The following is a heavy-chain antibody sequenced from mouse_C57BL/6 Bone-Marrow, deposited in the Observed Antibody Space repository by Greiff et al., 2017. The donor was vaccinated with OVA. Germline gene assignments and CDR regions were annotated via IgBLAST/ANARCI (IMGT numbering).Heavy chain of an antibody. D-gene: IGHD1-1*01. V-gene: IGHV1-4*01. CDR2: INPSSGYN. J-gene: IGHJ1*03. Sequence: QVQLQQSGAELARPGASVKMSCKASGYTFTSYTMHWVKQRPGQGLEWIGYINPSSGYNKYNQKFKDKANLTAAKSSSTAYMQLSSLTSEDSAVYYCARSGGSSYGYFDVWGTGTTVTVSS. CDR3: ARSGGSSYGYFDV. CDR1: GYTFTSYT.